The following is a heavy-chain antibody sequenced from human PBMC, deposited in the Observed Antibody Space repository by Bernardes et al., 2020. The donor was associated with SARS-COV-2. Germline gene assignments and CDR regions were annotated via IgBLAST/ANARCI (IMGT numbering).Heavy chain of an antibody. CDR3: ARDGDIVVVPAPHGMDV. CDR2: IWYDGSNK. Sequence: GGPLRLSCAAFGFTFSSYGMHWVRRAPGKGLEWVAVIWYDGSNKYYADSVKGRFTISRDNSKNTLYLQMNSLRAEDTAVYYCARDGDIVVVPAPHGMDVWGQGTTVTVSS. V-gene: IGHV3-33*01. CDR1: GFTFSSYG. D-gene: IGHD2-2*01. J-gene: IGHJ6*02.